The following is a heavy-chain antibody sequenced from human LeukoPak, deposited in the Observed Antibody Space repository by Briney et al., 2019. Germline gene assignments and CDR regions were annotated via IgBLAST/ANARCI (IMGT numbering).Heavy chain of an antibody. V-gene: IGHV4-59*01. J-gene: IGHJ4*02. CDR3: ARGMVDTAMVFDY. Sequence: KASETLSLTCTVSGGSISSYYWSWIRQPPGKGLEWIGYIYYSGSTNYNPSLKSRVTISVDTSKNQFSLKPSSVTAADTAVYYCARGMVDTAMVFDYWGQGTLVTVSS. CDR1: GGSISSYY. D-gene: IGHD5-18*01. CDR2: IYYSGST.